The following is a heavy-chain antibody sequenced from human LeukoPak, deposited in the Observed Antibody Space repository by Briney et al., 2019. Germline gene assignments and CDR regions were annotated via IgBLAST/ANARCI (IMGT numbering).Heavy chain of an antibody. Sequence: ASVKVSCKASGYTFTGYYMHWVRQAPGQGLEWMGWINPKSGGTNYAQKFQGRVTMTRDTSISTAYMELSRLRSDDTAVYYCARVNRIVGATTFAYYYYYMDVWGKGTTVTISS. J-gene: IGHJ6*03. D-gene: IGHD1-26*01. CDR2: INPKSGGT. CDR3: ARVNRIVGATTFAYYYYYMDV. V-gene: IGHV1-2*02. CDR1: GYTFTGYY.